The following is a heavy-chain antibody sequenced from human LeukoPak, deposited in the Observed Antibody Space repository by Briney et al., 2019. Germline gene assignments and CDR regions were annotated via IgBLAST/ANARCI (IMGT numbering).Heavy chain of an antibody. Sequence: GGSLRLSCAASGFTVSSNYMSWVRQAPGKGLEWVSVIYSGGSTYYADSVKGRFTISRDNSKNTLYLQMNSLRAEDTAVYYCARAGGGSYNWFDPWGQGTLVTVSS. CDR2: IYSGGST. D-gene: IGHD2-15*01. J-gene: IGHJ5*02. CDR1: GFTVSSNY. V-gene: IGHV3-66*01. CDR3: ARAGGGSYNWFDP.